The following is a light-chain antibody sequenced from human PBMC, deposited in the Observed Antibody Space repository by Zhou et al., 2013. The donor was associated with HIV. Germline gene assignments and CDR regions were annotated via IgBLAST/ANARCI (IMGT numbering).Light chain of an antibody. J-gene: IGKJ5*01. CDR1: QSVSNN. Sequence: EIVLTQSPATLSVSPGDSATLSCRASQSVSNNLAWYQQKPGQAPRLLIYGPSTRAAGVPDRFSGSGSGTDFTLTISRLEPEDFAVYYCQQYDSSPITFGQGTRLEI. CDR2: GPS. V-gene: IGKV3-20*01. CDR3: QQYDSSPIT.